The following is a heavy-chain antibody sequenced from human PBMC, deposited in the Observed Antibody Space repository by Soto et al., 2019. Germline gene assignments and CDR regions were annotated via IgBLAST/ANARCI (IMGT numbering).Heavy chain of an antibody. CDR3: ARDDRGPFDY. CDR2: IHSDGST. J-gene: IGHJ4*02. D-gene: IGHD1-26*01. CDR1: GLTVSGDH. V-gene: IGHV3-53*01. Sequence: GGSLRLSCAASGLTVSGDHMSWVRQAPGKGLQWVSLIHSDGSTYYADSVKGRFTISRDSSKNTVSLQMNSLRADDTALYFCARDDRGPFDYWGQGTLVTVSS.